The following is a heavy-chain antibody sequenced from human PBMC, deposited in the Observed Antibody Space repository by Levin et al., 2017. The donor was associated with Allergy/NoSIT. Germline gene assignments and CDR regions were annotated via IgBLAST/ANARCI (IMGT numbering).Heavy chain of an antibody. V-gene: IGHV3-30*04. J-gene: IGHJ4*02. D-gene: IGHD2/OR15-2a*01. Sequence: SCAASGFTFSTYAMHWVRQAPGKGLEWVAVISYSGTNHYFADSVKGRFTVSKDNSKNTVWLQMNSLRAEDTAVYYCARGIDLYYFDYWGQGTLVTVSS. CDR1: GFTFSTYA. CDR2: ISYSGTNH. CDR3: ARGIDLYYFDY.